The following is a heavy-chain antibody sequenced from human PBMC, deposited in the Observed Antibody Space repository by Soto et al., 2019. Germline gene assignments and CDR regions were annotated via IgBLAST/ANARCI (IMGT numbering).Heavy chain of an antibody. CDR3: ASLTGDAGRALDI. Sequence: GASVKVSCKASGYTFSGYGISWVRQAPGQGLEWMAWISAYNDNTEYAQKFQGRVTMTADRSTSTAYMELRSLRSDDTAVYYCASLTGDAGRALDIWGQGTMVTVSS. J-gene: IGHJ3*02. CDR1: GYTFSGYG. V-gene: IGHV1-18*01. D-gene: IGHD1-20*01. CDR2: ISAYNDNT.